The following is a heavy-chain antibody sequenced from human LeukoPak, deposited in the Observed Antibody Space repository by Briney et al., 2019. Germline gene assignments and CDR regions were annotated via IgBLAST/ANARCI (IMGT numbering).Heavy chain of an antibody. CDR3: ARERKQYQLPSLKYYYYIDV. Sequence: GGSLRLSCAASGFTFSDYYMSWIRQAPGKGLEWVSYITNSGSTIYYADSVKGRFTISRDNAKNSLYLQMNSLRAEDTAVYYCARERKQYQLPSLKYYYYIDVWGKGTTVTISS. D-gene: IGHD2-2*01. CDR2: ITNSGSTI. V-gene: IGHV3-11*04. J-gene: IGHJ6*03. CDR1: GFTFSDYY.